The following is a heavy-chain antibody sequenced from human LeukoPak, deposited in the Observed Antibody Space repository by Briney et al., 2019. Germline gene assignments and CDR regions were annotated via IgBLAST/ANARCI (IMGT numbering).Heavy chain of an antibody. CDR3: ARSWDARLNFDY. J-gene: IGHJ4*02. CDR2: IYSGGST. V-gene: IGHV3-66*02. Sequence: GGSLRLSCAASGFIISRDYMNWVRQAPGKGLEWVSVIYSGGSTFYADSVKGRFTISRDNSKNTLWLQMNSLRAEDTAVYYCARSWDARLNFDYWGQGTLVTVSS. D-gene: IGHD1-26*01. CDR1: GFIISRDY.